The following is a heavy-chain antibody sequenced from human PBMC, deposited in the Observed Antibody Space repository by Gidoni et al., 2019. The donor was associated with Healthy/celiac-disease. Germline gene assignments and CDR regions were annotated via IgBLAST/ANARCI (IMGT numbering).Heavy chain of an antibody. J-gene: IGHJ4*02. CDR3: ANDFGYSSSWYYFDD. CDR1: GFTFDDYA. CDR2: ISWNSGSI. Sequence: EVQRVESGGGLVQPGRSLRLSCAASGFTFDDYAMHWFRKAPGKGLEWVSGISWNSGSIGYADSVKGRFTISRDNAKNALYLQMNSLRAEDTALYYCANDFGYSSSWYYFDDWGQGTLVTVSS. D-gene: IGHD6-13*01. V-gene: IGHV3-9*01.